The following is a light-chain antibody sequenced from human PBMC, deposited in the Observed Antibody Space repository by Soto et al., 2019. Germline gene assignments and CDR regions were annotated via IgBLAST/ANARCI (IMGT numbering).Light chain of an antibody. CDR2: LNSDGSH. V-gene: IGLV4-69*01. CDR3: QTWGTGIQV. J-gene: IGLJ3*02. Sequence: QPVLTQSPSASASLGASVKLTCTLSSGHNNYAIAWHQQQPEKGPRYLMKLNSDGSHSKGDGIPDRFSRSSSGAERYLTISNLQSEDEADYYCQTWGTGIQVFGGGTQLTVL. CDR1: SGHNNYA.